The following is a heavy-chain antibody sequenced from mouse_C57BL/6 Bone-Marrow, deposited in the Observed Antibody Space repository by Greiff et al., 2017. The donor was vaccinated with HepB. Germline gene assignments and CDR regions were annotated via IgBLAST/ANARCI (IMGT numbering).Heavy chain of an antibody. CDR1: GYTFTGYW. D-gene: IGHD1-1*01. V-gene: IGHV1-9*01. J-gene: IGHJ4*01. CDR3: ARLGTTVVANFPYYYAMDY. Sequence: QVQLKESGAELMKPGASVKLSCKATGYTFTGYWIEWVKQRPGHGLEWIGEILPGSGSTNYNEKFKGKATFTADTSSNTAYMQLSSLTTEDSAIYYCARLGTTVVANFPYYYAMDYWGQGTSVTVSS. CDR2: ILPGSGST.